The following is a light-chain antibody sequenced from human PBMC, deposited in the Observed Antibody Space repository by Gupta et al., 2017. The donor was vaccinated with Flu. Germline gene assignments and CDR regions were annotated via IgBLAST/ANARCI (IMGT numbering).Light chain of an antibody. V-gene: IGLV3-25*03. CDR1: ELSDHV. J-gene: IGLJ3*02. CDR2: KDT. Sequence: GDELSDHVVYWYQKKPGQAPVLVIYKDTERPSGIPERFSGSSSGTTVTMTISEVRAEDEADYYCQSADGTGSFWVFGGGTKLNVL. CDR3: QSADGTGSFWV.